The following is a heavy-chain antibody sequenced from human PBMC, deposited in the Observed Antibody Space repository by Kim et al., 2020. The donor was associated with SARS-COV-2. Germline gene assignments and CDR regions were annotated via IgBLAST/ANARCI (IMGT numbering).Heavy chain of an antibody. CDR3: DNTNYKYGMDV. V-gene: IGHV3-49*04. J-gene: IGHJ6*02. CDR2: IRTKASGGTT. D-gene: IGHD3-3*01. Sequence: GGSLRLSCTASGFTFGDCTINWVRQAPGEGLEWVGFIRTKASGGTTEYAASVKGRFTISRDDSKSIAYLQMNSLNTEDTAVYYCDNTNYKYGMDVSGQGTTVTVSS. CDR1: GFTFGDCT.